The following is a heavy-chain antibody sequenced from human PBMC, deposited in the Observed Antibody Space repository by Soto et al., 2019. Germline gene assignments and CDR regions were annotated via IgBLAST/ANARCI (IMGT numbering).Heavy chain of an antibody. CDR2: ISGSGGST. Sequence: GSLRLSCAASGFTFSSYAMSWVRQAPGKGLEWASAISGSGGSTYYADSVKGRFTISRDNSKNTLYLQMNSLRAEDTAVYYCAKDRSTSVNFDPWGQGTLVTVSS. CDR1: GFTFSSYA. CDR3: AKDRSTSVNFDP. V-gene: IGHV3-23*01. J-gene: IGHJ5*02. D-gene: IGHD2-2*01.